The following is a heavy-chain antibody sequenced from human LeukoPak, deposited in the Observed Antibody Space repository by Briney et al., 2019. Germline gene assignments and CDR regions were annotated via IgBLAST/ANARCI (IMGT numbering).Heavy chain of an antibody. CDR2: IWYDGSNK. V-gene: IGHV3-33*01. CDR3: ARDLKVTHFDY. D-gene: IGHD2-21*02. Sequence: GGSLRLSCAASGFTFSSYGMHWVRQAPGKGLEWVAVIWYDGSNKYYVDSVKGRFTISRDNSKNTLYLQMNSLRAEDTAVYYCARDLKVTHFDYWGQGTLVTVSS. CDR1: GFTFSSYG. J-gene: IGHJ4*02.